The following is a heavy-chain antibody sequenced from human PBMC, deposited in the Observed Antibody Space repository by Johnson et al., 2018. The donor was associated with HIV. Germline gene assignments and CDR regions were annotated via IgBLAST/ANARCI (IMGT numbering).Heavy chain of an antibody. CDR1: GFTFSSYA. D-gene: IGHD2-2*01. J-gene: IGHJ3*02. CDR3: ARDLMGPIVVDPYAFDI. Sequence: VQLMESGGGVVQPGRSLRLSCAASGFTFSSYAMHWVRQAPGKGLEWVAVISYDGSNKYYADSVKGRFTISRDNSKNTLYLQMNSLRAVDTAVYYCARDLMGPIVVDPYAFDIWGQGTMVTVSS. CDR2: ISYDGSNK. V-gene: IGHV3-30*04.